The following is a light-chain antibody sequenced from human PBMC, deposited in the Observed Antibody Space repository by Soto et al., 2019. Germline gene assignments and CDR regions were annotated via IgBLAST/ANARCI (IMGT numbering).Light chain of an antibody. Sequence: QSALTQPPSASGSPGQSVTISCTGTSSDVGGYNYVSWYQQHPGKAPKLMIYDVSKRPSGVPDRFSGSKSGNTASLTVSGLQAGDEADYYCSSHAGSSVLFGGGTKLTVL. CDR3: SSHAGSSVL. V-gene: IGLV2-8*01. J-gene: IGLJ2*01. CDR2: DVS. CDR1: SSDVGGYNY.